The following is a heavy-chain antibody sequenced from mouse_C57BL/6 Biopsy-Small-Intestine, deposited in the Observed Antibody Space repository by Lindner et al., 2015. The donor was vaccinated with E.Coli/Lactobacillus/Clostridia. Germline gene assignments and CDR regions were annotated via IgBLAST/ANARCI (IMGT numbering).Heavy chain of an antibody. CDR1: GYTFTGYY. CDR2: INPNSGAT. Sequence: SVKVSCKASGYTFTGYYIHWVRQAPGQGLEWMGRINPNSGATNYAQKFRGRVTMTRDTSITTAYMELTRLTSDDTALYYCARFPSTGYMVQGIIHYWGQGTLVTVSS. D-gene: IGHD2-2*01. V-gene: IGHV1-72*04. CDR3: ARFPSTGYMVQGIIHY. J-gene: IGHJ4*01.